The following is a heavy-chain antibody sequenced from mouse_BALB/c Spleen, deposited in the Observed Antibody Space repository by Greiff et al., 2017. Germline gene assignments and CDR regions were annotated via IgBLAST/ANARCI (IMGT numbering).Heavy chain of an antibody. V-gene: IGHV1S56*01. D-gene: IGHD4-1*01. CDR2: IYPGDGST. CDR1: GYTFPSYD. Sequence: QVQLQQSGPELVKPGALVKISCKASGYTFPSYDINWVQQRPGQGLEWIGWIYPGDGSTKYNEKFKGKATLTADKSSSTAYMQLSSLTSENSAVYCCARRGDWDEGDWYFDVWGAGTTVTVSS. J-gene: IGHJ1*01. CDR3: ARRGDWDEGDWYFDV.